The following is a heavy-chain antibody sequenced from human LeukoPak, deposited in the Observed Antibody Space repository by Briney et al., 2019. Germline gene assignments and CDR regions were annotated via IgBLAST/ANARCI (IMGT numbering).Heavy chain of an antibody. CDR3: ASTIAAAGAYYYYYYMDV. D-gene: IGHD6-13*01. CDR2: IRSSSRTI. CDR1: GFTFSSYS. Sequence: GGSLRFSCAASGFTFSSYSMNWVRQAPGKGLEWVSYIRSSSRTIYYADSVKGRFTISRDNAKNSLFLQMNSLRAEDTAVYYCASTIAAAGAYYYYYYMDVWGKGTTVTISS. V-gene: IGHV3-48*01. J-gene: IGHJ6*03.